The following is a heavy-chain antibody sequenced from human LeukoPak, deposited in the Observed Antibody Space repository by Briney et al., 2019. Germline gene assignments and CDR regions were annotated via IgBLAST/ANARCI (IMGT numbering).Heavy chain of an antibody. J-gene: IGHJ4*02. CDR3: ARDHNYAFDN. CDR1: GFPFIDYS. CDR2: IGIESGNT. D-gene: IGHD1-1*01. Sequence: PGGSLRLSCTASGFPFIDYSMNWFRQAPGKGLEWISYIGIESGNTNYADSVKGRFTISADNAKKSLYLQMNSLRVEDTAVYYCARDHNYAFDNWGQGTLVSVSS. V-gene: IGHV3-48*04.